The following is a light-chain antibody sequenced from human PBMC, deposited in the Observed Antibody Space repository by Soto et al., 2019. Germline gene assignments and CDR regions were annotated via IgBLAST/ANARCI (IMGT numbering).Light chain of an antibody. Sequence: IQLTQSPSSLSASVGDRVTIICRASQSISTWLAWYQQEPGKAPKLLIHKASSLQSGVPSRFSGSGSGTDFTLTISSLHPDDFATYYCQQYNSYSPTFGQGTKVDIK. CDR3: QQYNSYSPT. CDR2: KAS. V-gene: IGKV1-5*03. CDR1: QSISTW. J-gene: IGKJ1*01.